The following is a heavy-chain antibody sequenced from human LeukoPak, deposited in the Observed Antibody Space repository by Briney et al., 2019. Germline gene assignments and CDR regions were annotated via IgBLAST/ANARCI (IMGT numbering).Heavy chain of an antibody. CDR3: ARVAYCGGDCYSFDY. D-gene: IGHD2-21*02. CDR1: GFTFSSYW. CDR2: INSDGSST. V-gene: IGHV3-74*01. Sequence: GGSLRLSSAASGFTFSSYWMDWVRQAPGKGLVWVSRINSDGSSTSYADSVKGRFTISRDNAKNTLYLQMNSLRAEDTAVYYCARVAYCGGDCYSFDYWGQGTLVTVSS. J-gene: IGHJ4*02.